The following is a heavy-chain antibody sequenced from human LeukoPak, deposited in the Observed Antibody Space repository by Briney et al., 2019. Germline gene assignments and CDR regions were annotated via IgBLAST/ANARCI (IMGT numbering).Heavy chain of an antibody. CDR2: IYYSGST. CDR1: GGSTSSYY. V-gene: IGHV4-59*01. J-gene: IGHJ3*02. Sequence: SETLSLTCTVSGGSTSSYYWSWIRQPPGKGLEWIGYIYYSGSTNYNPSLKSRVTISVDTSKNQFSLKLSSVTAADTAVYYCASTNSGRLDAFDIWGQGTMVTVSS. CDR3: ASTNSGRLDAFDI. D-gene: IGHD1-26*01.